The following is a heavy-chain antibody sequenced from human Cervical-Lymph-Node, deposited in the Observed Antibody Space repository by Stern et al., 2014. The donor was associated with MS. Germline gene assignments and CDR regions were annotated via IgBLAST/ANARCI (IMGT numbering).Heavy chain of an antibody. CDR1: GFTFSSYG. Sequence: VQLLESGGGVVQPGRSLRLSCAASGFTFSSYGMHWVRQAPGKGLEWVAVIWDDGSNKYYADSVKGRFTISRDNSKHTLYLQMNSLRPEDTAVYYCARTYSGSYYSYYYGMDVWGQGTTVTVSS. J-gene: IGHJ6*02. V-gene: IGHV3-33*01. CDR3: ARTYSGSYYSYYYGMDV. CDR2: IWDDGSNK. D-gene: IGHD1-26*01.